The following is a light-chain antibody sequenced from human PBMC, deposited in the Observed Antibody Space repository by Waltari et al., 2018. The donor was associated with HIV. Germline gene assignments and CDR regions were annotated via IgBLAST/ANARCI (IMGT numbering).Light chain of an antibody. V-gene: IGKV3-11*01. CDR1: QSVRNN. CDR3: QQRANWPELA. Sequence: EIMLTQSPATLSLSPGERATLSCRASQSVRNNLAWYQQKPGQAPRLLLFGSSNRATGVPARFSGSGSGTDFTLTISNLEPEDFAVYFCQQRANWPELAFGGGTTV. CDR2: GSS. J-gene: IGKJ4*01.